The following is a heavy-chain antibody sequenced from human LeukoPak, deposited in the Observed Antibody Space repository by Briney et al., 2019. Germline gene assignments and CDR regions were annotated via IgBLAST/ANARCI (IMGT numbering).Heavy chain of an antibody. D-gene: IGHD2-2*01. CDR1: GFTFSDYA. V-gene: IGHV3-23*01. Sequence: GGSLRLTCAASGFTFSDYAIYWVRQAPGKGLEWVSGISGSGGITKYVDSVKGRFTISRDNSKNTLYLQMNSLRAEDTAVYYCAKVVGYCGSPSCSVDPWGQGTLVTVSS. CDR3: AKVVGYCGSPSCSVDP. J-gene: IGHJ5*02. CDR2: ISGSGGIT.